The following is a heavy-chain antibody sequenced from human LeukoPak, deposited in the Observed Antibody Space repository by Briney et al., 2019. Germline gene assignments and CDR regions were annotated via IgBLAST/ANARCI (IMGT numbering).Heavy chain of an antibody. J-gene: IGHJ4*02. CDR3: TRPFDSSGYYYGN. D-gene: IGHD3-22*01. Sequence: GVSQRLFCAASGLTFCESIIHWVPQASGGGREWVGRIRSKANSYATAYAASVKGRFTISRDDSENTAYLHMNSLKTEDTALYYCTRPFDSSGYYYGNWGQGTLVTVSS. CDR2: IRSKANSYAT. CDR1: GLTFCESI. V-gene: IGHV3-73*01.